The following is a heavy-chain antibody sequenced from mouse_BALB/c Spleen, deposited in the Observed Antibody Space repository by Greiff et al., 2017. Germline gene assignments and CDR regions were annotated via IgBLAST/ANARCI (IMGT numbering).Heavy chain of an antibody. CDR2: ISSGSSTI. Sequence: EVQGVESGGGLVQPGGSLKLSCAASGFTFSSFGMHWVRQAPEKGLEWVAYISSGSSTIYYADTVKGRFTISRDNPKNTLFLQMTSLRSEDTAMYYCARGGYRYDGGNYLDYWGQGTTLTVSS. V-gene: IGHV5-17*02. CDR3: ARGGYRYDGGNYLDY. CDR1: GFTFSSFG. D-gene: IGHD2-14*01. J-gene: IGHJ2*01.